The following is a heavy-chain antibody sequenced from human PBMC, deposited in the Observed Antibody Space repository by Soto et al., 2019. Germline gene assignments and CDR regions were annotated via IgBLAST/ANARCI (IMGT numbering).Heavy chain of an antibody. J-gene: IGHJ6*03. Sequence: QVQLEQSGAEVKRPGSSVTVSCKASGGTLSSYTISWVRQAPGQGLEWMGGIIPLLGTAKYAQKFQGRVTISADKFTNTIYLELTGLRSDDTAKYYCARDSTLGDADYLDVYYYYYMDLWGKGPTVTVPS. CDR2: IIPLLGTA. CDR3: ARDSTLGDADYLDVYYYYYMDL. V-gene: IGHV1-69*08. D-gene: IGHD4-17*01. CDR1: GGTLSSYT.